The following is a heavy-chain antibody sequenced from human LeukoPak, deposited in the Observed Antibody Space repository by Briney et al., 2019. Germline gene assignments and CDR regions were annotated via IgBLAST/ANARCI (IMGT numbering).Heavy chain of an antibody. J-gene: IGHJ5*02. CDR3: ARDWSLGGSYANNWFDP. D-gene: IGHD3-16*01. Sequence: GASVKVSCKVSGYTLTELSMHWVRQAPGQGLEWMGIINPSGGSTSYAQKFQGRVTMTRDTSTSTVYMELSSLRSEDTAVYYCARDWSLGGSYANNWFDPWGQGTLVTVSS. CDR1: GYTLTELS. CDR2: INPSGGST. V-gene: IGHV1-46*01.